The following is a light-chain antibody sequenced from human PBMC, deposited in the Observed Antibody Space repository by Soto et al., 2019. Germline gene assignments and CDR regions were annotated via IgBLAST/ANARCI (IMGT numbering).Light chain of an antibody. CDR1: QSVSTN. CDR2: AAS. Sequence: VLRLSPGTLSLSTKDGATLSCRASQSVSTNLHWYQQKPGQAPRLLIYAASTRDTGIPARFSGSGSGTEFTLTISSLQSEDFAVYYCQQGNCWPLTFGQGTKVDIK. J-gene: IGKJ1*01. CDR3: QQGNCWPLT. V-gene: IGKV3-15*01.